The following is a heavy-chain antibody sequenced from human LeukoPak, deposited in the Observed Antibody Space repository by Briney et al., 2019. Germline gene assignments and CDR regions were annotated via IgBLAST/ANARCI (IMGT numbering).Heavy chain of an antibody. CDR2: IYYSGST. Sequence: SETLSLTCTVSGGSISSSSYYWGWIRQPPGTGLEWIGSIYYSGSTYYNPSLKSRVTISVDTSKNQFSLKLSSVTAADTAVYYCARGVYGDPYYYYYMDVWGKGTTVTVSS. D-gene: IGHD4-17*01. CDR3: ARGVYGDPYYYYYMDV. V-gene: IGHV4-39*07. J-gene: IGHJ6*03. CDR1: GGSISSSSYY.